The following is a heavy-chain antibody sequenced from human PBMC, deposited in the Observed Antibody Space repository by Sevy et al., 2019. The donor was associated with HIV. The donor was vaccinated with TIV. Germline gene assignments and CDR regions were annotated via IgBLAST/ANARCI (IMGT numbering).Heavy chain of an antibody. V-gene: IGHV4-39*01. CDR3: VGEYSSGWYYFDY. CDR2: IFYSGNS. Sequence: SETLSLTCTVSGVSFSSSSYYWGWVRQPPGKGLEWIGTIFYSGNSYYNPSLKSRVTISVDTSKNQFSLKRGSVTAADTAVYYCVGEYSSGWYYFDYWGQGTLVTVSS. J-gene: IGHJ4*02. D-gene: IGHD6-19*01. CDR1: GVSFSSSSYY.